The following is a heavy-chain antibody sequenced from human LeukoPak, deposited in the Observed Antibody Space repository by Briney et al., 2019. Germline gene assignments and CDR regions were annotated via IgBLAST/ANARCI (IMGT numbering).Heavy chain of an antibody. CDR2: ISYDGSNK. CDR3: AKLGKIYDFWSGYYTDAFDI. D-gene: IGHD3-3*01. V-gene: IGHV3-30*18. CDR1: GFTFSSYG. Sequence: GGSLRLSCAASGFTFSSYGMHWVRQAPGKGLEWVAVISYDGSNKYYADSVKGRSTISRDNSKNTLYLQMNSLRAEDTAVYYCAKLGKIYDFWSGYYTDAFDIWGQGTMVTVSS. J-gene: IGHJ3*02.